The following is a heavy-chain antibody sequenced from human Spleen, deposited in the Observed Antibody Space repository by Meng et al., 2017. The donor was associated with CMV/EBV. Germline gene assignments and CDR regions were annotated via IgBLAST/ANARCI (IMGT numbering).Heavy chain of an antibody. V-gene: IGHV4-59*04. CDR1: GGSISSYY. Sequence: GSLRLSCTVSGGSISSYYWSWIRQPPGKGLEWIGSIYYSGSTYYNPSLKSRVTISVDTSKNQFSLKLSSVTAADTAVYYCVRAAAAGTVDYWGQGTLVTVSS. J-gene: IGHJ4*02. D-gene: IGHD6-13*01. CDR2: IYYSGST. CDR3: VRAAAAGTVDY.